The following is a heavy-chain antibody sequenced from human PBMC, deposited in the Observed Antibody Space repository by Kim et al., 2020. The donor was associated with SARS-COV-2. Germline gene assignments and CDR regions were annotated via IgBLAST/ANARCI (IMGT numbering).Heavy chain of an antibody. V-gene: IGHV3-33*01. CDR1: GFTFSSYG. CDR2: IWYDGSNK. J-gene: IGHJ4*02. D-gene: IGHD3-9*01. CDR3: ARERTLQYFDWSPPSIGC. Sequence: GGSLRLSCAASGFTFSSYGMHWVRQAPGKGLEWVAVIWYDGSNKYYAASVKGRFTISRDNSKNTLYLQMNNLRAEDTAVYYCARERTLQYFDWSPPSIGCWGQETLFTVSS.